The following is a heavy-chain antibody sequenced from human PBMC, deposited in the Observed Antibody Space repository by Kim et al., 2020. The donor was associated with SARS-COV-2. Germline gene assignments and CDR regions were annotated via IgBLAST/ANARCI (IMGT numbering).Heavy chain of an antibody. J-gene: IGHJ5*02. CDR3: AKVGDYDSGGFYAFFRS. Sequence: SVNGRFTISRDNAKNTLYLQMNGLRTEDTAVYYCAKVGDYDSGGFYAFFRSWGQGTRVTVSS. D-gene: IGHD3-22*01. V-gene: IGHV3-74*01.